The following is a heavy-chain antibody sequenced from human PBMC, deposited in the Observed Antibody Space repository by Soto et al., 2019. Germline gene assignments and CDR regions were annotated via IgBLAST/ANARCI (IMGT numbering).Heavy chain of an antibody. CDR1: GGSISSGGYY. Sequence: SETLSLTCTVSGGSISSGGYYWSWIRQHPGKGLEWIGYIYYSGSTYYNPSLKSRVTISVDTSKNQFSLKLSSVTAADTAVYYCASASGYPPYYYYGMDVWGQGTTVTVSS. CDR3: ASASGYPPYYYYGMDV. J-gene: IGHJ6*02. V-gene: IGHV4-31*03. CDR2: IYYSGST. D-gene: IGHD3-3*01.